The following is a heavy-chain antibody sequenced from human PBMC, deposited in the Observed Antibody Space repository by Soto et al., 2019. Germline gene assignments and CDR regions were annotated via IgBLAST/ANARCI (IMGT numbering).Heavy chain of an antibody. V-gene: IGHV3-73*01. CDR1: GFTFSGSA. J-gene: IGHJ4*02. CDR3: DRQVGDAYNVEGCYDY. D-gene: IGHD3-3*01. Sequence: EVQLVESGGGLVQPEGSLKLSCAASGFTFSGSAMHWIRQAPGKGLEWVGRIRSKANSYATSYAASVQGRFTVSRDSSKNRAYLQMNSLKTEDTAVYYCDRQVGDAYNVEGCYDYWGQGTLVIVSS. CDR2: IRSKANSYAT.